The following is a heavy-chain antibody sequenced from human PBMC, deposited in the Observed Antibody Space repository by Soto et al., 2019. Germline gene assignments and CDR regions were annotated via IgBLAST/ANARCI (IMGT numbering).Heavy chain of an antibody. CDR2: ISSSSSTI. J-gene: IGHJ4*02. D-gene: IGHD3-22*01. CDR1: GFTFSSYS. V-gene: IGHV3-48*01. Sequence: EVQLVESGGGLVQPGGSLRLTCAASGFTFSSYSMNWVRQAPGKGLEWVSYISSSSSTIYYADSVKGRFTISRDNAKNSLYLQMNSLRAEDTAVYYCARVHYYDSSGPLFYWGQGTLVTVSS. CDR3: ARVHYYDSSGPLFY.